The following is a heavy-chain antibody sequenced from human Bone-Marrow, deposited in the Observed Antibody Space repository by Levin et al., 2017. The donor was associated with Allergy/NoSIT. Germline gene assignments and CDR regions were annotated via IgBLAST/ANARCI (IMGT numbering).Heavy chain of an antibody. Sequence: PGGSLRLSCVGSGFSFSDYWMHWVRQAPGKGLVWVSRITSDGSRTAYADSVKGRFTISRDNAKKTLYLQMNGLRVDDTAFYYCVRDGVARSATSPGDNWGQGTLVTVSS. D-gene: IGHD5-12*01. CDR2: ITSDGSRT. CDR1: GFSFSDYW. CDR3: VRDGVARSATSPGDN. V-gene: IGHV3-74*01. J-gene: IGHJ4*02.